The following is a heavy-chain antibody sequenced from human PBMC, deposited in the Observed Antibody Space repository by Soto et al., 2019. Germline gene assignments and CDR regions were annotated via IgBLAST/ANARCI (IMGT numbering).Heavy chain of an antibody. Sequence: PGGSLRLSCNFTFSLYSMNWVRQAPGKGLEWVASISSGAADIKYADSVQGRFTISRDNARNSLSLQMSSLRAEDTAVYYCARDGDGYTSPFDYWGQGTLVTVSS. V-gene: IGHV3-21*04. CDR1: TFSLYS. J-gene: IGHJ4*02. CDR3: ARDGDGYTSPFDY. D-gene: IGHD2-2*02. CDR2: ISSGAADI.